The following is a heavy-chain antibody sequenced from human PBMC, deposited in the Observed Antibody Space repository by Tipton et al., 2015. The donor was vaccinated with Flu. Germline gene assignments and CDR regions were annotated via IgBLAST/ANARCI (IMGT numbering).Heavy chain of an antibody. CDR1: GYTFTNYD. CDR3: ARGLSITYYYYGMDF. Sequence: QSGAEVKKPGASVKVSCKASGYTFTNYDINWVRQATGQGLEWMGWMNPNSGNTGYAQEFQGRVTMTRNTSISTAYMELSSLRSEDTAVYYCARGLSITYYYYGMDFWGQGTPVTVSS. CDR2: MNPNSGNT. V-gene: IGHV1-8*01. J-gene: IGHJ6*02. D-gene: IGHD3-10*01.